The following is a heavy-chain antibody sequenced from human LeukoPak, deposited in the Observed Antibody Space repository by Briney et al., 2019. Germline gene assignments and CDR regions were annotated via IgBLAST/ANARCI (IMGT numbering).Heavy chain of an antibody. J-gene: IGHJ1*01. Sequence: SETLSLTCAVYAGSFSGYYWSWIRQPPGKGLEWIGEINHSGSTNYNPSLKSRVTISVDTSKNQFSLKLSSVTAADTAVYYCARGRTWIQLWFIPQAEYFQHWGQGTLVTVSS. CDR1: AGSFSGYY. D-gene: IGHD5-18*01. CDR2: INHSGST. V-gene: IGHV4-34*01. CDR3: ARGRTWIQLWFIPQAEYFQH.